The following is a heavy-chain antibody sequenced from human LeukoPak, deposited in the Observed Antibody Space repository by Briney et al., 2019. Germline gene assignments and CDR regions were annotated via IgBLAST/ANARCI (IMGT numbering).Heavy chain of an antibody. D-gene: IGHD6-19*01. CDR1: GVIVSRNF. V-gene: IGHV3-53*01. CDR2: MYAGGTT. CDR3: ARGSGSGWPLDR. J-gene: IGHJ5*02. Sequence: GGSLRLSCAASGVIVSRNFMSWVRQAPGKGLRWVAIMYAGGTTDYSDSVRGRFHISRDSSNNTLSLQINSLRAEDTAVYYCARGSGSGWPLDRWGQGALVTVSS.